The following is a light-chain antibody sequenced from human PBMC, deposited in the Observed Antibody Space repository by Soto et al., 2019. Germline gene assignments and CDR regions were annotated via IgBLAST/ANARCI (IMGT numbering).Light chain of an antibody. CDR1: QSISSW. Sequence: DIQMTQSPSTLSASVGGRVNITCRASQSISSWLAWYQQKPGKAPKLLIYKASSLESGVPSRFSGSGSGTEFTLTISSLQPDDFATYYCQQYNSLWTFGQGTKVEIK. V-gene: IGKV1-5*03. CDR2: KAS. J-gene: IGKJ1*01. CDR3: QQYNSLWT.